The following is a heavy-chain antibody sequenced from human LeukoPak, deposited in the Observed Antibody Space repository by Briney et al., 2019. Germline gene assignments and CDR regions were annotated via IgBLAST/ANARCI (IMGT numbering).Heavy chain of an antibody. CDR3: ARALVPAANYDY. V-gene: IGHV4-34*01. Sequence: PSETLSLTCAVYGGSFSGYYWSWIRQPPGKGLEWIGEINHSGSTNYNPSLKSRVTISVDTSKNQFSLKLSSVTAADTAVYYCARALVPAANYDYWGQGTLVTVS. D-gene: IGHD2-2*01. CDR2: INHSGST. J-gene: IGHJ4*02. CDR1: GGSFSGYY.